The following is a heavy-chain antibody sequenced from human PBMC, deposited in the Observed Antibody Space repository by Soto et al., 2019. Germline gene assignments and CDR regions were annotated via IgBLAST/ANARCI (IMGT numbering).Heavy chain of an antibody. D-gene: IGHD6-19*01. J-gene: IGHJ4*02. CDR3: AKNPSSGWSFFDY. CDR1: GFTFSSSA. Sequence: GGSLRLSCAASGFTFSSSAMGWVRQAPGKGLEWVSVISGSGASTYYADSVKGRFTISRDSSKDTLYLQMSSLRVGDTALYYCAKNPSSGWSFFDYWGQGTLVTVSS. CDR2: ISGSGAST. V-gene: IGHV3-23*01.